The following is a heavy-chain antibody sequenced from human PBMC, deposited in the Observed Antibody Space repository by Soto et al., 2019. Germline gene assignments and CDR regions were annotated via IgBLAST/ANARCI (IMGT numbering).Heavy chain of an antibody. Sequence: QVQLVQSGAEVKKPGASVKVSCKASGYTFSQYGISWVRQAPGQGLEWMAWVSVDNGNTNYAQNFQGRATMTTDTATSTAYMELRSLKSDDTALYYCARFLTEDSHLSYFFDSWGQGTLVTVSS. CDR1: GYTFSQYG. D-gene: IGHD2-21*02. CDR2: VSVDNGNT. CDR3: ARFLTEDSHLSYFFDS. J-gene: IGHJ4*02. V-gene: IGHV1-18*01.